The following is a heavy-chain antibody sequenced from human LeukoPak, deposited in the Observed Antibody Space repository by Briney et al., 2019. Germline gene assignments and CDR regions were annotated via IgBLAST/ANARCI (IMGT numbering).Heavy chain of an antibody. CDR3: ARCWRVGWGKGRGTYYYSMDV. V-gene: IGHV5-51*01. J-gene: IGHJ6*02. CDR2: ISSGDSVT. Sequence: GESLKISCKGSGYNFPTYWIGWVRQMPGKGMEWMGFISSGDSVTTYSPSFQGQVTFSADKSISTAYLQWSSLKASDTGIYYCARCWRVGWGKGRGTYYYSMDVWGQGTTVIVSS. D-gene: IGHD3-16*01. CDR1: GYNFPTYW.